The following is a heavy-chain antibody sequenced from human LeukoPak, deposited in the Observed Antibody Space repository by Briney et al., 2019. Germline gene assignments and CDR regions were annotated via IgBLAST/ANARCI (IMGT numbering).Heavy chain of an antibody. CDR3: ATTLIPVGAFDI. J-gene: IGHJ3*02. Sequence: SQTLSLTCTVSGGSISSGDYYWSWIRQPPGKGLEWIGSIYHSGSTYYNPSLKSRVTISVDTSKNQFSLKLSSVTAADTAVYYCATTLIPVGAFDIWGQGTMVTVSS. CDR1: GGSISSGDYY. D-gene: IGHD1-1*01. CDR2: IYHSGST. V-gene: IGHV4-30-2*03.